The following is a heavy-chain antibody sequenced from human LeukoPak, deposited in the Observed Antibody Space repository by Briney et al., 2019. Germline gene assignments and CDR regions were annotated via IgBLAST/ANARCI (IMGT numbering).Heavy chain of an antibody. CDR1: GYTFTSYY. CDR3: ARGGGGYCSSTSCLSY. Sequence: ASVMVSCKASGYTFTSYYMHWVRQAPGQGLEWMGIINPSGGSTSYAQKFQGRVTMTRDTSTSTVYMELSSLRSEDTAVYYCARGGGGYCSSTSCLSYWGQGTLVTVSS. V-gene: IGHV1-46*01. CDR2: INPSGGST. J-gene: IGHJ4*02. D-gene: IGHD2-2*01.